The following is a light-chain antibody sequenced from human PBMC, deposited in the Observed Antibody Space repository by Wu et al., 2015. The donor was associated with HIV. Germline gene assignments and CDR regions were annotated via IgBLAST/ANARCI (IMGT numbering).Light chain of an antibody. CDR3: QNYNSVPFT. CDR1: QDVSNY. Sequence: DIQMTQSPSSLSASVGDRVTITCRANQDVSNYLAWYQQKPGSVPKLLIYVASTLQSGVPSRFSGRGSGTDFALIINNLHPEDVATYYCQNYNSVPFTFGPGTKVDIK. CDR2: VAS. V-gene: IGKV1-27*01. J-gene: IGKJ3*01.